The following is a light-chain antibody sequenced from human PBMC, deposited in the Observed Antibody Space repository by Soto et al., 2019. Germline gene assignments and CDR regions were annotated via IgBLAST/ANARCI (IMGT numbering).Light chain of an antibody. CDR2: GAS. Sequence: EIVMTQSPATLSVSPGERATLSCRASQSVTTNLAWYQQKPAQAPRLLIYGASNRATGIPDRFSGSGSGTDFTLTISSLQPDDFATYYCQQYTNYPWTFGQGTKGDIK. CDR3: QQYTNYPWT. CDR1: QSVTTN. V-gene: IGKV3D-15*01. J-gene: IGKJ1*01.